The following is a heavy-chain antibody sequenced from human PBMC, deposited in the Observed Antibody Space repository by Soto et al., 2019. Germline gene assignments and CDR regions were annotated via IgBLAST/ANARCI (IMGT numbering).Heavy chain of an antibody. CDR2: ISSSSSYI. J-gene: IGHJ4*02. D-gene: IGHD3-22*01. CDR1: GFTFCSYS. V-gene: IGHV3-21*01. CDR3: ATTLYYYDTSGYR. Sequence: PGGSLRLSCAASGFTFCSYSMNWVRQAPGKGLEWVSSISSSSSYIYYADSVKGRFTISRDNAKTSLYLQMNSLRAEDTAVYYSATTLYYYDTSGYRWGQGTLVTVS.